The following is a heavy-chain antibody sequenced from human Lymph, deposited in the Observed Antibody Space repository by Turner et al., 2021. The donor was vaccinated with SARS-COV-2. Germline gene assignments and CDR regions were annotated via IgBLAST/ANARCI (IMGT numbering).Heavy chain of an antibody. J-gene: IGHJ6*02. CDR3: ARGRYSRGRMDV. Sequence: VQMLQSGAEVKRPGGSVKVSCKAPGYTFTSYDINWVRQATGQGLEWMGWMNQNSGNTGYAQKFQGRVTMTRNNSISTAYMELSSLRSEDTAVYYCARGRYSRGRMDVWGQGTTVTVSS. CDR1: GYTFTSYD. V-gene: IGHV1-8*02. CDR2: MNQNSGNT. D-gene: IGHD1-26*01.